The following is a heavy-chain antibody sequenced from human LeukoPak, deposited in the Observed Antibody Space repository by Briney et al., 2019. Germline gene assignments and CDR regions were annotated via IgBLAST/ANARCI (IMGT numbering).Heavy chain of an antibody. D-gene: IGHD3-10*01. V-gene: IGHV4-34*01. CDR2: INHSGST. CDR3: APRRRGYGSGSYPT. CDR1: GGSFSGYY. Sequence: ASETLSLTCAVYGGSFSGYYWSWIRQPPGKGLEWIGEINHSGSTNYNPSLKSRVTISVDTSKNQFSLKLSSVTAADTAVYYCAPRRRGYGSGSYPTWGQGTLVTVSS. J-gene: IGHJ4*02.